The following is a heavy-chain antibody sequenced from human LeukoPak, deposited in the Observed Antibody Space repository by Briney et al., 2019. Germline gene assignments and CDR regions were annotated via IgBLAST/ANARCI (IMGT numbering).Heavy chain of an antibody. CDR1: DATISSSSYH. V-gene: IGHV4-39*07. Sequence: PSETLSLTCIVFDATISSSSYHWGGIRQPTGKGRGWFGNIYYSGITYNNPSLKSRVTISVDASKNQFSLKLSSVTAADTAVYYCAREGSGSYWVWFDPWGQGTLVTVSS. J-gene: IGHJ5*02. D-gene: IGHD3-10*01. CDR2: IYYSGIT. CDR3: AREGSGSYWVWFDP.